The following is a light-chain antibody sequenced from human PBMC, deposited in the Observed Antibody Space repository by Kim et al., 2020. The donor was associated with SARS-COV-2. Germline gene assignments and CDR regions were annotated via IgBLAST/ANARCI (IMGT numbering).Light chain of an antibody. V-gene: IGKV2-30*02. Sequence: DVVMTQSPLSLPVTLGQPASVSCRSSQSLVHGDGNTYLSWFQQRPGQSPRRLIYKVSNRDSGVPDRFSGSGSGTDFTLKISRVEAEDVAVYYCLQGTHCPPLTFGGGTKVDIK. CDR1: QSLVHGDGNTY. CDR3: LQGTHCPPLT. CDR2: KVS. J-gene: IGKJ4*01.